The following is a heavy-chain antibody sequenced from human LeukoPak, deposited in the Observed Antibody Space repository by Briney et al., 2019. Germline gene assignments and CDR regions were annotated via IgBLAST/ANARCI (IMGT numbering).Heavy chain of an antibody. CDR1: GDSISSGDYY. V-gene: IGHV4-30-4*01. Sequence: SQTLSLTCTVSGDSISSGDYYLSWIRQPPGKGLEWIVNIYYSGSTYYNPSLKSRVTISLDTSKNQFSLKLSSVTAADTAVYYCARAITSGYDYFDYWGQGTLVTVSS. D-gene: IGHD5-12*01. CDR2: IYYSGST. J-gene: IGHJ4*02. CDR3: ARAITSGYDYFDY.